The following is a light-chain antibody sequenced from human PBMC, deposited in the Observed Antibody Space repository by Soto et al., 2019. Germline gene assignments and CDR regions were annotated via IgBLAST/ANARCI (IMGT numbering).Light chain of an antibody. Sequence: DIQMTQSPSSVSAAVGDRVTITCRASQGINKWLAWYQQKPGKAPQLLISAASTLRSGVPSRFSGSGSGTDFILTISNLQPEDFATYYCQQLRAYPHTFGQGTKLDIK. J-gene: IGKJ2*01. CDR2: AAS. V-gene: IGKV1-12*01. CDR1: QGINKW. CDR3: QQLRAYPHT.